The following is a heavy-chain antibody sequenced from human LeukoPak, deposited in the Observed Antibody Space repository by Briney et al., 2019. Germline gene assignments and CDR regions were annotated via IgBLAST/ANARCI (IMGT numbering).Heavy chain of an antibody. Sequence: PGGSLRLSCAASGFTFSSYAMSWVRKAPGKGLEWVSAISGSGGSTYYADSVKGRFTISRDNSKNTLYLQMNSLRAEDTTVYYCAKAAGTGRYYYYYMDVWGKGTTVTVSS. CDR3: AKAAGTGRYYYYYMDV. D-gene: IGHD6-19*01. CDR1: GFTFSSYA. J-gene: IGHJ6*03. V-gene: IGHV3-23*01. CDR2: ISGSGGST.